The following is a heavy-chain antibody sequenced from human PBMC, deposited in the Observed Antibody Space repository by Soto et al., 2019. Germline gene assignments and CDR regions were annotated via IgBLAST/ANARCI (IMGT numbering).Heavy chain of an antibody. CDR2: IYHSGST. Sequence: QVQLQESGPGLVKPSGTLSLTCAVSGGSISSSNWWSWVRQPPGKGLEWIGEIYHSGSTNYNPSHRSRVTISVDKSKNQFSLKLSSVTAADTAVYYCASVRGGYYYAMDVWGQGTTVTVSS. V-gene: IGHV4-4*02. D-gene: IGHD3-10*02. J-gene: IGHJ6*02. CDR3: ASVRGGYYYAMDV. CDR1: GGSISSSNW.